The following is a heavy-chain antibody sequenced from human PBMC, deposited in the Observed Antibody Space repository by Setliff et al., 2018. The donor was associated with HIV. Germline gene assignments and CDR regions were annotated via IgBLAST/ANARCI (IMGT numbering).Heavy chain of an antibody. CDR1: GYTFTDYY. V-gene: IGHV1-2*06. CDR3: ARGEGGSGFQQYYYMDV. Sequence: ASVKVSCKATGYTFTDYYMHWVRQAPGQGLEWMGRINPNSGGTQYGQRFQGRVTMTRDTSSSTAYMEPNGLRSDDTAVYFCARGEGGSGFQQYYYMDVWGKGTTVIVSS. CDR2: INPNSGGT. D-gene: IGHD1-26*01. J-gene: IGHJ6*03.